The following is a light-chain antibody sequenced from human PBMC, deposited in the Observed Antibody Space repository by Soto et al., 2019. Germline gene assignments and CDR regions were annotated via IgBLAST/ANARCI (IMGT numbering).Light chain of an antibody. V-gene: IGKV1-39*01. J-gene: IGKJ3*01. CDR3: QQSYSTPFT. Sequence: DIQMTQSPSSLSASVGDRVTITFRASQSISTYLNLYQQEPGEAPKLLIYAASTLQSGVPSRFSGSGSGTDFTLSIGSLQHEDFATYFCQQSYSTPFTFGPGTKVDIK. CDR1: QSISTY. CDR2: AAS.